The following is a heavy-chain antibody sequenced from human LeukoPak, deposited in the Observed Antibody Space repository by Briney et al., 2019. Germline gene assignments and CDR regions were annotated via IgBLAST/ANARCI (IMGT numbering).Heavy chain of an antibody. CDR1: GGSISSYY. CDR2: IYTSGST. J-gene: IGHJ3*02. D-gene: IGHD3-3*01. CDR3: ARLEVSAYYDFWSGYSPLGAFDI. V-gene: IGHV4-4*09. Sequence: SEILSLTCTVSGGSISSYYWSWIRQPPGKGLEWIGYIYTSGSTNDNPSLKSRVTISVDTSKNQFSLKLSSVTAADTAVYYCARLEVSAYYDFWSGYSPLGAFDIWGQGTMVTVSS.